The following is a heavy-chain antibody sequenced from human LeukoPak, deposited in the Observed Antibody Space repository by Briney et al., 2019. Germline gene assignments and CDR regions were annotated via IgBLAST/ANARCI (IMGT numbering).Heavy chain of an antibody. Sequence: ASVKVSCKASGYTITGYYMHWVRQAPGQGLEWMGWINPNSGGTNYAQKFQGRVTMTRDASISTAYMELSRLRSDDTAVYYCARYQLLWGSFDYWGQGTLVTVSS. CDR3: ARYQLLWGSFDY. V-gene: IGHV1-2*02. CDR1: GYTITGYY. J-gene: IGHJ4*02. CDR2: INPNSGGT. D-gene: IGHD2-2*01.